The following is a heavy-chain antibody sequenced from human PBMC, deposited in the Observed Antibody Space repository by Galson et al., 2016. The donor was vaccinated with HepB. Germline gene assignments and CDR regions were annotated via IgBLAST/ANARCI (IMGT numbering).Heavy chain of an antibody. D-gene: IGHD3-9*01. Sequence: TLSLTCTVSGGSVGSGGYYWNWIRQPAGRGLEWIGHIYTSGTTTYSPSLKRRVTISLDTSKNQFSLVLTSVTAADTAIYYCARYDILGNYYFMDIWGKGTTVIVSS. CDR2: IYTSGTT. J-gene: IGHJ6*03. CDR1: GGSVGSGGYY. V-gene: IGHV4-61*09. CDR3: ARYDILGNYYFMDI.